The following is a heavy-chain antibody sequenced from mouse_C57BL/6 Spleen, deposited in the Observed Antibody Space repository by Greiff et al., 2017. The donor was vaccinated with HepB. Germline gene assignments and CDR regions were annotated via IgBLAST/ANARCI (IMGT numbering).Heavy chain of an antibody. D-gene: IGHD1-1*01. V-gene: IGHV1-59*01. Sequence: VQLQQPGAELVRPGTSVKLSCKASGYTFTSYWMHWVKQRPGQGLEWIGVIDPSDSYTNYTQKFKGKATLTVDTSSSTAYMQLSSLTSEDSAVYYCARDPYYYGSSSYAMDYWGQGTSVTVSS. CDR3: ARDPYYYGSSSYAMDY. CDR2: IDPSDSYT. J-gene: IGHJ4*01. CDR1: GYTFTSYW.